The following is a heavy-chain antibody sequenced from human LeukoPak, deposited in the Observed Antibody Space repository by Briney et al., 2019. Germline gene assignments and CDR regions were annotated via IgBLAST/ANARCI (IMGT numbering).Heavy chain of an antibody. CDR1: GFTFSSHW. D-gene: IGHD4-17*01. J-gene: IGHJ4*02. CDR2: ISNGGSST. V-gene: IGHV3-74*01. Sequence: GGSLRLSCAASGFTFSSHWMHWVRHAPGKGLMWVSRISNGGSSTKYAESVKGRFAISRDNAKNSLYLQMNSLRDEDTAVYYCARDRLTTVTPFDYWGQETRVSVPS. CDR3: ARDRLTTVTPFDY.